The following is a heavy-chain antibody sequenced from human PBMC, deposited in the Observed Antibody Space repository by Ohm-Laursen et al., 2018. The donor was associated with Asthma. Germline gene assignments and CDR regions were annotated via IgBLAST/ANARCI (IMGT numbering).Heavy chain of an antibody. CDR3: ARAHFDLTTFAY. CDR2: MKDDGGEK. J-gene: IGHJ4*02. CDR1: GFIFSTYW. V-gene: IGHV3-7*01. D-gene: IGHD4-17*01. Sequence: SLRLSCAASGFIFSTYWMSWVRQAPGKGLEWVANMKDDGGEKYYVDSVKGRFTISRDNARNSLYLQMSSLRAEDTAVYYCARAHFDLTTFAYWGQGTLVTVSS.